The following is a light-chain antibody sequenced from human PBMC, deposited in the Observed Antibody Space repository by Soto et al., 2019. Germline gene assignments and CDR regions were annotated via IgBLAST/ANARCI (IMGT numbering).Light chain of an antibody. V-gene: IGKV3-11*01. Sequence: EIVLTQSPATLSLSPGERATLSCTASQSISSSLGWYQQKPGQAPRLLIYDASSRATGIPARFIGSGSGTDCTLTISSLQSEDVAVYYCQQYSNWPLTLGGGTKVDI. CDR3: QQYSNWPLT. J-gene: IGKJ4*01. CDR1: QSISSS. CDR2: DAS.